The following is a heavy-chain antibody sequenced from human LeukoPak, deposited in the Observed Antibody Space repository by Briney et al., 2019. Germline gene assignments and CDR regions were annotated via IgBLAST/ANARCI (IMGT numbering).Heavy chain of an antibody. D-gene: IGHD3-16*02. CDR3: ASYDYVWGSYRPVAFDI. J-gene: IGHJ3*02. CDR1: GGSISTGGYY. Sequence: PSETLSLTCTVSGGSISTGGYYWSWIRQHPGKGLEWIAYIYYSGSTNYNPSLKSRVTISVDTSKNQFSLKLSSVTAADTAVYYCASYDYVWGSYRPVAFDIWGQGTMVTVSS. V-gene: IGHV4-31*03. CDR2: IYYSGST.